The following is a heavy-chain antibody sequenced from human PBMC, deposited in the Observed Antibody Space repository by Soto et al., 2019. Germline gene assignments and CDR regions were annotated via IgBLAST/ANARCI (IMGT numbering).Heavy chain of an antibody. CDR3: ARLTPANHLYYFSGSAP. D-gene: IGHD3-22*01. CDR2: ISGTSSTI. CDR1: VFTFSDYS. V-gene: IGHV3-48*01. Sequence: PWGSLRLSGAASVFTFSDYSMNGVRQAPGKWREWISYISGTSSTIYYADSVRFRFTISRDNAKNTLYLQMNSLRPAPSGVYFCARLTPANHLYYFSGSAPWGQGTSVTVPS. J-gene: IGHJ6*02.